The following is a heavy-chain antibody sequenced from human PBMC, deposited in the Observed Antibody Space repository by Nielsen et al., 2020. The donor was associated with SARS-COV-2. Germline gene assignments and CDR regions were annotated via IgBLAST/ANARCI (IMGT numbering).Heavy chain of an antibody. CDR3: ARVSKDGAY. CDR2: INPSGGST. CDR1: GYTFTNYY. Sequence: ASVKVSCKASGYTFTNYYIHWVRQAPGQGLEWMGIINPSGGSTSYAQKFQGRVTITADKSTSTAYMELSSLRSEDTAVYYCARVSKDGAYWGQGTLVTVSS. V-gene: IGHV1-46*01. J-gene: IGHJ4*02. D-gene: IGHD3-10*01.